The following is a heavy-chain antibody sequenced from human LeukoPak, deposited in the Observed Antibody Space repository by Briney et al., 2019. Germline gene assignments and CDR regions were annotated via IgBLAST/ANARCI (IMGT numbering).Heavy chain of an antibody. CDR1: GYSFTTYW. V-gene: IGHV5-51*01. Sequence: GQALKISCKGSGYSFTTYWIGWVRHMPVKGREWMGIIYPGDSDTRYSPSFQGQVTISADKSISTAYLQWSSLKASDSAMYYCARPTNPYDSSGYYYYWGQGTLVTVSS. J-gene: IGHJ4*02. CDR2: IYPGDSDT. D-gene: IGHD3-22*01. CDR3: ARPTNPYDSSGYYYY.